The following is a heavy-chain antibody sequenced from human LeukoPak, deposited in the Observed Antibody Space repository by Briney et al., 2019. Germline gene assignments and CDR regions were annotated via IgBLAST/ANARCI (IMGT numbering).Heavy chain of an antibody. J-gene: IGHJ4*02. D-gene: IGHD3-22*01. V-gene: IGHV4-34*01. CDR2: INHSGST. CDR3: ARGRVSYDSSGYYARFLDY. Sequence: SETLSLTCAFYGGSFSGYYWSWIRQPPGKGLEWIGEINHSGSTNYNPFLKSRVTISVDTSKNQFSLKLSSVTAADTAVYYCARGRVSYDSSGYYARFLDYWGQGTLVTVSS. CDR1: GGSFSGYY.